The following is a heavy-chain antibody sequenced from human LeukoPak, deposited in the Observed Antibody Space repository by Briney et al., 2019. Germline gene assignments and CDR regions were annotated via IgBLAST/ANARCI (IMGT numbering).Heavy chain of an antibody. CDR1: GGTFSSYA. CDR3: ASVAARPYYYMDV. CDR2: IIPILGIA. Sequence: ASVKVSCKASGGTFSSYAISWVRQAPGQGLEWMGRIIPILGIANYAQKFQGRVTITADKSTSTVYMELSSLRSEDTAVYYCASVAARPYYYMDVWGKGTTVTVSS. J-gene: IGHJ6*03. V-gene: IGHV1-69*04. D-gene: IGHD6-6*01.